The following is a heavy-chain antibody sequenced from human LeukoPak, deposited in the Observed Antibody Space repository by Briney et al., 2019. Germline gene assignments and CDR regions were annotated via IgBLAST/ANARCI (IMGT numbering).Heavy chain of an antibody. Sequence: PSQTLSLTCTVSGGSISSGSYCWSWIRQPAGKGLEWIGRIYTSGSTNYNPSLKSRVTISVDTSKNQFSLKLSSVTAADTAVYYCARVFSRITIFGVVNNAFDIWGQGTMVTVSS. CDR1: GGSISSGSYC. CDR3: ARVFSRITIFGVVNNAFDI. V-gene: IGHV4-61*02. CDR2: IYTSGST. J-gene: IGHJ3*02. D-gene: IGHD3-3*01.